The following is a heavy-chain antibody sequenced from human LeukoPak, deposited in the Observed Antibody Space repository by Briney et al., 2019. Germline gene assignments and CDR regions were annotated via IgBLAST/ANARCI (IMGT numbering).Heavy chain of an antibody. J-gene: IGHJ5*02. CDR2: IYHSGST. D-gene: IGHD3/OR15-3a*01. V-gene: IGHV4-38-2*02. CDR1: GYSISSGYY. CDR3: ARQLGWTYNWFDP. Sequence: SETLSLTCTVSGYSISSGYYWGWIRQPPGKGLEWIGSIYHSGSTYYNPSLKSRVTISVDTSKNQFSLKLSSVTAADTAVYYCARQLGWTYNWFDPWGQGTLVTVSS.